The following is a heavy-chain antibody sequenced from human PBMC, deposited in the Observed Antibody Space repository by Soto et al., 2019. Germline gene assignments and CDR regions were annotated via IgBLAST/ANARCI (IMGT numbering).Heavy chain of an antibody. CDR3: VSLRAKYNLLAH. J-gene: IGHJ4*02. CDR2: SSNSGSFT. D-gene: IGHD1-1*01. CDR1: GCSFGDHY. Sequence: SLTLSSAAAGCSFGDHYISWSRQAPGKRLEWIGYSSNSGSFTRYADSVKGRFSISRDNAKNSLYLQINSLRGDDTAISYCVSLRAKYNLLAHWGQGTPVPV. V-gene: IGHV3-11*06.